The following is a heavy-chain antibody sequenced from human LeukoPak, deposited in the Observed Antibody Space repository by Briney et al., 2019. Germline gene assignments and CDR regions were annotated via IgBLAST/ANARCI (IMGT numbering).Heavy chain of an antibody. V-gene: IGHV1-69*05. J-gene: IGHJ4*02. CDR2: IIPIFGTA. CDR1: GGAFSSYA. D-gene: IGHD3-10*01. Sequence: ASVKVSCKASGGAFSSYAIRWVREAPGQGLEWMVRIIPIFGTANYAQKFQGRVTITTDESTSTAYMELSSLRSEDTAVYYCAREVITMVRGVISPVASDYWGQGTLVTVSS. CDR3: AREVITMVRGVISPVASDY.